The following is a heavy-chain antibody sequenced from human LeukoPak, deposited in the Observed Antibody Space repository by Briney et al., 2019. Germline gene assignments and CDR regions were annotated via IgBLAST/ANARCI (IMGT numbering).Heavy chain of an antibody. V-gene: IGHV1-69*05. J-gene: IGHJ6*03. D-gene: IGHD4-23*01. CDR3: ASSPGGNPYYYYYYMDV. CDR2: IIYIFGTA. CDR1: GGTFSSYA. Sequence: SVKVSCKASGGTFSSYAISWVRQAPGQGLEWMGGIIYIFGTANYAQKFQGRVTITTDESTSTAYMELSSLRSEDTAVYYCASSPGGNPYYYYYYMDVWGKGTTVTVSS.